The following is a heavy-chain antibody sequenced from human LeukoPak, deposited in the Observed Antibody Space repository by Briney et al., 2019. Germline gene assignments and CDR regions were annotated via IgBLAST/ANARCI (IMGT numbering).Heavy chain of an antibody. CDR1: GYTFTSYG. J-gene: IGHJ4*02. CDR3: ARGVPSGYSFVG. Sequence: GASVKVSCKASGYTFTSYGISWVRQAPGQGLEWMGWISAYNGNTNYAQKFQGRVTITADKSTSTAYMELSSLRSEDTAVYYCARGVPSGYSFVGWGQGTLVTVSS. V-gene: IGHV1-18*01. CDR2: ISAYNGNT. D-gene: IGHD5-12*01.